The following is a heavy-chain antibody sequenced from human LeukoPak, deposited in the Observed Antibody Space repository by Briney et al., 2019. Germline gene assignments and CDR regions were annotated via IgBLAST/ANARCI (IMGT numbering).Heavy chain of an antibody. Sequence: PSDTLSLTCTVSGGSIGSSSWYWGWIRQSPGKGLEWIGMINYSGSTHYNPSLKNRVTISVDTSRNQFSVKLNSMTATDTAMYFCATLPGGLRANWFDPWGQGTLVTVSS. J-gene: IGHJ5*02. D-gene: IGHD2-8*01. V-gene: IGHV4-39*01. CDR1: GGSIGSSSWY. CDR2: INYSGST. CDR3: ATLPGGLRANWFDP.